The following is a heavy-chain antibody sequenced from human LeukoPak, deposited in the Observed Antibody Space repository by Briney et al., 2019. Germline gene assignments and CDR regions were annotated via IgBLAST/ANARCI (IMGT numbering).Heavy chain of an antibody. J-gene: IGHJ4*02. CDR3: VRESEYFDWLLDY. CDR1: GFTLSRNW. D-gene: IGHD3-9*01. CDR2: ISSDGSST. Sequence: PGGSLRLSCAASGFTLSRNWMHWVRQAPGKGLVWVSRISSDGSSTTYADSVKGRFIISRDNAKNTLYLQMNSLRVEDTAVYYCVRESEYFDWLLDYWGQGTLVTVSS. V-gene: IGHV3-74*01.